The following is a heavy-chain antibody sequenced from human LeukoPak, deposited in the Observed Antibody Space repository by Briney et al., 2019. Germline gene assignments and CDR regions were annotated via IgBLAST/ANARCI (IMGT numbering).Heavy chain of an antibody. CDR1: GFTFSSYA. V-gene: IGHV3-30*04. CDR2: ISYGGSNK. J-gene: IGHJ1*01. CDR3: ARDIYGYSYGYEFQH. D-gene: IGHD5-18*01. Sequence: GRSLRLSCAASGFTFSSYAMHWVRQAPGKGLEWVAVISYGGSNKYYADSVKGRFTISRDNSKNTLYLQMNSLRAEDTAVYYCARDIYGYSYGYEFQHWGQGTLVTVSS.